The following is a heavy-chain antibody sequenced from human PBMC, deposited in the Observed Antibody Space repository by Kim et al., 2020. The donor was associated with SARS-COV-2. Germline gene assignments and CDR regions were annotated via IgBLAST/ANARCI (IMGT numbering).Heavy chain of an antibody. CDR2: WYN. CDR3: ARGWFPFDY. Sequence: WYNVYAVAVKSRITINTATSTNQFSLQLNSVTPEDTAVYYCARGWFPFDYWGQGTLVTVSS. J-gene: IGHJ4*02. V-gene: IGHV6-1*01. D-gene: IGHD6-19*01.